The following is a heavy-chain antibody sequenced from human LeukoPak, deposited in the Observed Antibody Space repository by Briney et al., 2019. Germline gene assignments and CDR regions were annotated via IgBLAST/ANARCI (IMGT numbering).Heavy chain of an antibody. CDR3: AKEAFYGPLTWFDP. CDR2: IIDSGIST. V-gene: IGHV3-23*01. J-gene: IGHJ5*02. D-gene: IGHD4-17*01. CDR1: GFTFNSYA. Sequence: PGGSLRLSCAASGFTFNSYAMTWVRQAPEKGLEWVSSIIDSGISTYYGDSVKGRFTISRDNSKNTLYLQMNSLRAEDTAVYYCAKEAFYGPLTWFDPWGQGTLVTVSS.